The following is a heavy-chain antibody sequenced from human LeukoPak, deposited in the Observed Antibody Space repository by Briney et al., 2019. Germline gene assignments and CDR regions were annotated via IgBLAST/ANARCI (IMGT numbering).Heavy chain of an antibody. CDR1: GGSISSSSYY. J-gene: IGHJ4*02. D-gene: IGHD3-16*02. CDR2: IYYSGST. Sequence: PSETLSLTCTVSGGSISSSSYYWGWIRQPPGKGLEWIGSIYYSGSTYYNPSLKSRVTISVDTSKNQFSLKLSSVTAADTAVYYCARGGYDYVWGSYRYPSPFDYWGQGTLVTVSS. CDR3: ARGGYDYVWGSYRYPSPFDY. V-gene: IGHV4-39*07.